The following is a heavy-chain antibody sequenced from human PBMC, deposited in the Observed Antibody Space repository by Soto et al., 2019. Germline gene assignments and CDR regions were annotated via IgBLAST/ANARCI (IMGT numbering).Heavy chain of an antibody. CDR2: IIPILGIA. V-gene: IGHV1-69*02. J-gene: IGHJ4*02. D-gene: IGHD1-26*01. CDR1: GGTFSSYT. Sequence: QVQLVQSGAEVKKPGSSVKVSCKASGGTFSSYTISWVRQAPGQGLEWMGRIIPILGIATYAQKFQGRVTMTADNSTSTAYMELSSLRSEDTAVYYWASQGPYSGSSPFDYWGEGTLGTVSS. CDR3: ASQGPYSGSSPFDY.